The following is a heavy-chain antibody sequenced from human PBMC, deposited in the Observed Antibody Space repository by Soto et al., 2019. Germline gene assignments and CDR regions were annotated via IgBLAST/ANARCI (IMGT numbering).Heavy chain of an antibody. CDR1: GFTFSNAW. V-gene: IGHV3-15*01. D-gene: IGHD4-4*01. CDR3: TTTVAWYYYYYGMDV. Sequence: TGGSLRLSCAASGFTFSNAWMSWVRQAPGKGLEWVGRIKSKTDGGTTDYAAPVKGRFTISRDDSKNTLYLQMNSLKTEDTAVYYCTTTVAWYYYYYGMDVWGQGTTVTVSS. CDR2: IKSKTDGGTT. J-gene: IGHJ6*02.